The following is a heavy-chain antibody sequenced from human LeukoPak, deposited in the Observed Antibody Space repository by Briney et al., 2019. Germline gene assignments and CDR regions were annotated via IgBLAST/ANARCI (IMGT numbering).Heavy chain of an antibody. CDR1: GFTFSSYG. Sequence: GGSLRLSCAASGFTFSSYGMHWVRQAPGKGLEWVAVISYDGSNKYYVDSVKGRFTISRDNSKNTLYLQMNSLRPEDTAVYYCAKDRGEQWLVTSLDYWGQGTLVTVSS. J-gene: IGHJ4*02. CDR2: ISYDGSNK. D-gene: IGHD6-19*01. V-gene: IGHV3-30*18. CDR3: AKDRGEQWLVTSLDY.